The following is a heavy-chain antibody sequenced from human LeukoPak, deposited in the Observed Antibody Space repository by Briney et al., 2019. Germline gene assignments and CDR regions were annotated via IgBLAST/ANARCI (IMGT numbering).Heavy chain of an antibody. V-gene: IGHV3-53*01. Sequence: GGFLRLSCAASGFTVSSNYMSWVRQAPGKGLEWVSVIYSGGSTYYVDSVKGRFTISRDNSKNTLYLQMNSLRAEDTAVYYCARVGYYDSSGPLDYWGQGTLVTVSS. CDR1: GFTVSSNY. CDR2: IYSGGST. D-gene: IGHD3-22*01. CDR3: ARVGYYDSSGPLDY. J-gene: IGHJ4*02.